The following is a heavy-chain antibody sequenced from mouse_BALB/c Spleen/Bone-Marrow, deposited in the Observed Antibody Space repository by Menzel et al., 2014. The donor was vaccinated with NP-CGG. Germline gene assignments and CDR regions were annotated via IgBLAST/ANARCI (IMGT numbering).Heavy chain of an antibody. CDR2: IDPANGNT. Sequence: EVKLMESGAELVKPGASVKLSCTASGFNIKDTYMHWVKQRPEQGLEWIGRIDPANGNTKYDPKFQGKATITADTSSNTAYLQPSSLTSEDTAVYYCARWLLNYYAMDYWGQGTSVTVSS. CDR3: ARWLLNYYAMDY. D-gene: IGHD2-3*01. CDR1: GFNIKDTY. V-gene: IGHV14-3*02. J-gene: IGHJ4*01.